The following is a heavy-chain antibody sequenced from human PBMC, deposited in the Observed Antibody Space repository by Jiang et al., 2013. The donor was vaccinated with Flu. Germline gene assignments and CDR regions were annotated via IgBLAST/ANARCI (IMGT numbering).Heavy chain of an antibody. J-gene: IGHJ4*02. CDR3: ARHSSGWYKVADFDY. CDR1: GGSISSYY. D-gene: IGHD6-19*01. V-gene: IGHV4-59*08. Sequence: GSGLVKPSETLSLTCTVSGGSISSYYWSWIRQPPGKGLEWIGYIYYSGGTNYNPSLKSRVTISVDTSKNQFSLKLSSVTAADTAVYYCARHSSGWYKVADFDYWGQGTLAPSPQ. CDR2: IYYSGGT.